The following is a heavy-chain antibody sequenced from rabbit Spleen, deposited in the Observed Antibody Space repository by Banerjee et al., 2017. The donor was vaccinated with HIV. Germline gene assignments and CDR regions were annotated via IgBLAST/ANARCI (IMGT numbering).Heavy chain of an antibody. Sequence: QLKESGGGLVQPGGSLKLSCTASGIDFSSYYMNWVRQAPGKGLEWIGYIDPVFGSTRYANWVNGRFTISSHNAQNTLYLQLNSLTAADTATYFCVREVAAKFNLWGQGTLVTVS. J-gene: IGHJ4*01. V-gene: IGHV1S7*01. CDR2: IDPVFGST. CDR3: VREVAAKFNL. CDR1: GIDFSSYY. D-gene: IGHD4-1*01.